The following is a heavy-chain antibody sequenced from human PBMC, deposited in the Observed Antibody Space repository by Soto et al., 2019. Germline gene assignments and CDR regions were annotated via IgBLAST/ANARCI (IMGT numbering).Heavy chain of an antibody. CDR2: ISSSGSTI. D-gene: IGHD3-22*01. V-gene: IGHV3-11*01. CDR3: ARGAPIDSNAFDI. CDR1: GFTFSDYC. J-gene: IGHJ3*02. Sequence: GGSLRLSCAASGFTFSDYCMSWIRQAPGKGLEWVSYISSSGSTIYYADSVKGRFTISRDNAKNSLYLQMNSLRAEDTAVYYCARGAPIDSNAFDIWGQGTMVTVSS.